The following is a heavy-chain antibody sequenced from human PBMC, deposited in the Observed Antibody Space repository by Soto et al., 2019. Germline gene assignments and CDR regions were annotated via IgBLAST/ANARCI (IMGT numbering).Heavy chain of an antibody. V-gene: IGHV1-3*05. J-gene: IGHJ4*02. CDR3: TRRTAVVPALDY. CDR2: SNAGNGNT. Sequence: QVQLVQSGAEEKKPGASVKVSCKASGYTFTSYAMHWVRQAPGQRLEWMGWSNAGNGNTKYSQKFQGRVTITRDTAARHAYMEMSSMSSEATAVYYCTRRTAVVPALDYWDQGTLVTVSS. CDR1: GYTFTSYA. D-gene: IGHD2-21*02.